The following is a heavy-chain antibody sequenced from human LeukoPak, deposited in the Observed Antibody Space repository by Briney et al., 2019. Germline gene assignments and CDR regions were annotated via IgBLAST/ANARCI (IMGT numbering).Heavy chain of an antibody. J-gene: IGHJ3*02. CDR3: ARKGYDYSNYSTLKDAFDI. CDR2: INPNSGGT. Sequence: ASLKVSCKASGYTFTGYYMHWVRQAPGQGLEWMGWINPNSGGTNYAQKFQGRVTMTRDTSISTAYMELSRLRSDDTAVYYCARKGYDYSNYSTLKDAFDIWGQGTMVTVSS. CDR1: GYTFTGYY. D-gene: IGHD4-11*01. V-gene: IGHV1-2*02.